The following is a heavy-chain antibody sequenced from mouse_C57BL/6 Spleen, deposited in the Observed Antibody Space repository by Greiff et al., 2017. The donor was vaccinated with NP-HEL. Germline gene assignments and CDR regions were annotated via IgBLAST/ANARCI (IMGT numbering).Heavy chain of an antibody. Sequence: EVQLQQSGPELVKPGASVKISCKASGYTFTDYYMNWVKQSHGKSLEWIGDINPNNGGTSYNQKFKGKATLTVDKSSSTAYMELRSLTSEDSAVYYWARIYYGNYGFAYWGQGTLVTVSA. V-gene: IGHV1-26*01. CDR1: GYTFTDYY. CDR2: INPNNGGT. J-gene: IGHJ3*01. CDR3: ARIYYGNYGFAY. D-gene: IGHD2-1*01.